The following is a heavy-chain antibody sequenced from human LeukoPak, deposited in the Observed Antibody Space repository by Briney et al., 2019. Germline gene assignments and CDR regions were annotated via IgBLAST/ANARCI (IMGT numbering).Heavy chain of an antibody. CDR1: GFTFSDFW. Sequence: GGSLRLSCAASGFTFSDFWMSWVRLAPGKGLEWVANIKRDGSEKYYVDSVKGRFTVSRDNAKNSLYLQMNSLRAEDTAVHYCARTRTTGVPRYLDYWGQGTLVTVSS. J-gene: IGHJ4*02. D-gene: IGHD4-11*01. CDR3: ARTRTTGVPRYLDY. CDR2: IKRDGSEK. V-gene: IGHV3-7*03.